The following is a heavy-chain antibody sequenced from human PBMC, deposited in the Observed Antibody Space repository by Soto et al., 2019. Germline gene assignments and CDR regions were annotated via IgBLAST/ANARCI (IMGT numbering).Heavy chain of an antibody. J-gene: IGHJ4*02. V-gene: IGHV1-18*01. Sequence: ASVKVSCKASGGTFSTSTFTWMRQAPGQGLEWMGWISAYNGNTNYAQKLQGRVTMTTDTSTSTAYMELRSLRSDDTAVYYCARDPPPPDYWGQGTLVTVSS. CDR1: GGTFSTST. CDR3: ARDPPPPDY. CDR2: ISAYNGNT.